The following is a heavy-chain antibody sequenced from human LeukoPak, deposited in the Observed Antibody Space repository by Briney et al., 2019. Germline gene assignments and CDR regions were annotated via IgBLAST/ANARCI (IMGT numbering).Heavy chain of an antibody. V-gene: IGHV4-59*08. CDR1: GGXISNNL. Sequence: SETLSLTCTVSGGXISNNLCSWIRQPPGKGLEYIGYISYSGYTNYNPSLESRVTISGDTSKNQVSLRLSSATAADTAVYYCARHHYDFRYFDLWGRGTLVTVSS. CDR2: ISYSGYT. CDR3: ARHHYDFRYFDL. D-gene: IGHD3/OR15-3a*01. J-gene: IGHJ2*01.